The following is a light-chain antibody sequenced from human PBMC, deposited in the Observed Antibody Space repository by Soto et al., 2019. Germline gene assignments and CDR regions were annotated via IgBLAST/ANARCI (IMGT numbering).Light chain of an antibody. CDR2: SHI. CDR1: SSNIGSNT. Sequence: QSVLTQPPSVSGTPGQRVTISCSGSSSNIGSNTVSWFQQLPGTAPKLLIYSHIQRPSGVPGRFSGSKSGTSASLAIRGLQSEDEADYYCAAWDDSLTGYVFGTGTKVTV. CDR3: AAWDDSLTGYV. J-gene: IGLJ1*01. V-gene: IGLV1-44*01.